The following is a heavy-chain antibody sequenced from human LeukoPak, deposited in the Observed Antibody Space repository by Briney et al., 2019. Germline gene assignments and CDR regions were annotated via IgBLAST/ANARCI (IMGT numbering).Heavy chain of an antibody. V-gene: IGHV4-31*03. CDR1: GGSISSGGYY. CDR3: ARLNYYDSSGYYYLRPPALIDY. CDR2: IYYSGST. D-gene: IGHD3-22*01. J-gene: IGHJ4*02. Sequence: SETLSLTCTVSGGSISSGGYYWSWIRQHPGKGLEWIGYIYYSGSTYYNPSFKSRVTISVDTSKNQFSLKLSSVTAADTAVYYCARLNYYDSSGYYYLRPPALIDYWGQGTLVTVSS.